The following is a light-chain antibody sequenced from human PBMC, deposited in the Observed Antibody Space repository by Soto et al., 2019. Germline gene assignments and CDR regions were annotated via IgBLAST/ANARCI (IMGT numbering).Light chain of an antibody. CDR3: AAWDDSLREV. Sequence: QSVLTQPPSVSGAPGQRVTISCSGSSSNIGSNYVYWYQQLPGTAPKLLIYRNNQRPSGVPDRFSGSKSGTSASLAISGLRSEDEADYYCAAWDDSLREVFGGGTQLTVL. CDR2: RNN. CDR1: SSNIGSNY. J-gene: IGLJ2*01. V-gene: IGLV1-47*01.